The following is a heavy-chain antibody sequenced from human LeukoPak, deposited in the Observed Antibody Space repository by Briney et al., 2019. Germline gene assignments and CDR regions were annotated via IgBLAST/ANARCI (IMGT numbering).Heavy chain of an antibody. V-gene: IGHV1-8*01. CDR1: GYTFTSYD. CDR2: MNPNSGNT. D-gene: IGHD3-3*01. J-gene: IGHJ5*02. Sequence: ASVKVSCKASGYTFTSYDINWVRQATGQGLEWMGWMNPNSGNTGYAQKFQGRVTMTRNTSISTAYMELSSLRSEDTAVYYCARDFSYYDFWRGFLREGFDTWGQGTLVTVSS. CDR3: ARDFSYYDFWRGFLREGFDT.